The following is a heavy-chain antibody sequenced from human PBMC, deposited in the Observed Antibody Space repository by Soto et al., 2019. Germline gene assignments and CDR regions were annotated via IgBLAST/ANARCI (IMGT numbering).Heavy chain of an antibody. J-gene: IGHJ6*02. CDR3: ARWGSGTTYGMDV. V-gene: IGHV1-69*13. CDR2: IIPIFGTA. CDR1: GGTFSSYA. Sequence: SVKVSCKASGGTFSSYAISWVRQAPGQGLEWMGGIIPIFGTANYAQKFQGRVTITADESTSTAYMELSSLRSEDTAVYYCARWGSGTTYGMDVWGPGTTVTVSS. D-gene: IGHD1-7*01.